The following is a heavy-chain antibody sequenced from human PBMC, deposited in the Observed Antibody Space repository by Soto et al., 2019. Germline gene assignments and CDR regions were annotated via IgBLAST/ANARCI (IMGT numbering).Heavy chain of an antibody. D-gene: IGHD3-3*01. J-gene: IGHJ3*01. V-gene: IGHV3-33*01. CDR1: GFSFSSYG. CDR3: ARPYYDARLEVETRDGFKV. Sequence: QVQLVESGGGVVQPGRSLRLSCAASGFSFSSYGMHWVRQAPGKGLEWVAVIWYDGSAQYYADSVKGRFTISRDNSNNTVYLQMSSLRAADTAVYSCARPYYDARLEVETRDGFKVWGQGTMVIVSS. CDR2: IWYDGSAQ.